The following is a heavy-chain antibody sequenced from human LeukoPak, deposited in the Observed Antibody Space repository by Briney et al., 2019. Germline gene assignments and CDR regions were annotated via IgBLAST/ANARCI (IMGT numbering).Heavy chain of an antibody. D-gene: IGHD3-3*01. V-gene: IGHV4-34*01. CDR3: ARYYFGVRAFDI. CDR2: INHSGST. J-gene: IGHJ3*02. Sequence: SETLSLTCAVYGVSFSGYYWSWIRQPPGKGLEWIGEINHSGSTNYNPSLKSRVTISVDTSKNQFSLKLSSVTAADTAVYYCARYYFGVRAFDIWGQGTMVTVSS. CDR1: GVSFSGYY.